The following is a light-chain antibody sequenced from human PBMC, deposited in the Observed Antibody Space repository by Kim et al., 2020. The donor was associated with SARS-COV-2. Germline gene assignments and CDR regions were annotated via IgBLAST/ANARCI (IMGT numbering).Light chain of an antibody. CDR1: QSISSW. J-gene: IGKJ1*01. V-gene: IGKV1-5*03. CDR2: KAS. CDR3: QQYSSYAWT. Sequence: DIQMTQSPSTLSASVGDRVTITCRASQSISSWLAWYQQKPGKAPKLLIYKASSLESGVPSRFSGSESGTEFTLTISSLQPDDFATYYCQQYSSYAWTFGQGTKVEIK.